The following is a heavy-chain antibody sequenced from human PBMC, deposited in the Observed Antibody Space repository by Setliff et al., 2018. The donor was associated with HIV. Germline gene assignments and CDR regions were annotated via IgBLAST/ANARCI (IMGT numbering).Heavy chain of an antibody. CDR3: ARARLPIITVAGTIGS. Sequence: SETLSLTCTVSGGSISSGTYFWSWIRQPAGKGLEWIGHIHTSGNANYNPSLNSRVTISVDTSKNHFSLKLSSVTAADTAVYYCARARLPIITVAGTIGSWGQGSLVTVSS. CDR2: IHTSGNA. D-gene: IGHD6-19*01. CDR1: GGSISSGTYF. J-gene: IGHJ4*02. V-gene: IGHV4-61*09.